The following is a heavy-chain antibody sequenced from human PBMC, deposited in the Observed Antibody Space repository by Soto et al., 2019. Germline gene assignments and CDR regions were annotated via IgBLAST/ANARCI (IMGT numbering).Heavy chain of an antibody. J-gene: IGHJ4*02. CDR3: ARESEDLTSNFDY. CDR1: GFTFTRYS. CDR2: ISSTTNYI. Sequence: GGSLRLSCAASGFTFTRYSMNWVRQAPGKGLEWVSSISSTTNYIYYGDAMKGRFTISRDNAKNSLYLEMNSLRAEDTAVYYCARESEDLTSNFDYWGQGTLVPASP. V-gene: IGHV3-21*06.